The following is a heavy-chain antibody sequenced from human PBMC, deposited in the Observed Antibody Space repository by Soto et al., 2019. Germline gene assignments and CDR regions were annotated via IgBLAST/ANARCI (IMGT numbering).Heavy chain of an antibody. Sequence: QVQLVQSGAEVKKPGSSVKLACKASGVTFSSYAFNWVRQAPGQGLEWMGGIIPIYGTADYAQKFQDRVTLTADETTSTAHMELRSLSAEDTAVYYCATWPEMGLEGNQYYFDSWGQGTLVTVSS. V-gene: IGHV1-69*01. CDR2: IIPIYGTA. CDR3: ATWPEMGLEGNQYYFDS. J-gene: IGHJ4*02. D-gene: IGHD1-26*01. CDR1: GVTFSSYA.